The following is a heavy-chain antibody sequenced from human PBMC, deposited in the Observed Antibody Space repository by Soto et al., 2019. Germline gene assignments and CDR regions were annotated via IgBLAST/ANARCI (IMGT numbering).Heavy chain of an antibody. J-gene: IGHJ4*02. CDR1: GFTFSSYA. Sequence: GGSLRLSCAATGFTFSSYAMHWVRQAPGKGLEWVAVISYDGSNKYYADSVKGRFTISRDNSKNTLYLQMNSLRAEDTAVYYCARDNFRWNYAGYFDYWGQGTLVTVSS. D-gene: IGHD1-7*01. V-gene: IGHV3-30-3*01. CDR3: ARDNFRWNYAGYFDY. CDR2: ISYDGSNK.